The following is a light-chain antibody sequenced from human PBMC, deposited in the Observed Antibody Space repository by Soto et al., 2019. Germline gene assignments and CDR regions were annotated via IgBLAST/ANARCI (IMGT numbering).Light chain of an antibody. CDR2: QGT. CDR1: QSISNW. V-gene: IGKV1-5*03. Sequence: DIQMTQSPSTLSASVGDRVTITCRASQSISNWLAWYQQKPGKAPNLLIYQGTGLESGVPSRFSGSGSRRELTLTISSLQPDDSATYYCQHYNNYSPTVGGGTKVEIK. J-gene: IGKJ4*01. CDR3: QHYNNYSPT.